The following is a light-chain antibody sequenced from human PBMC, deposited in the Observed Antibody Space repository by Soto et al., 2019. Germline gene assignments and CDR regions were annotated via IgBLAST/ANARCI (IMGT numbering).Light chain of an antibody. J-gene: IGKJ4*01. V-gene: IGKV1-12*01. CDR2: GAS. CDR3: QQANSFPLT. Sequence: DIQMTQXPSSVSASVGDRVTITCRASQDIGTWLAWYQQKPGNAPKLLISGASSLQSGVPSRFSGSGSGTDFTLTISSLQTEDLANYYCQQANSFPLTFGGGTTVEIK. CDR1: QDIGTW.